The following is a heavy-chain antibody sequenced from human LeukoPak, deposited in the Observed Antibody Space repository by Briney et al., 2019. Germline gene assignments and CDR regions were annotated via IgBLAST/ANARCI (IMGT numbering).Heavy chain of an antibody. V-gene: IGHV4-59*12. CDR2: IYYSGST. Sequence: SGTLSLTCTVSGGSMSSYYWSWIRQPPGKGLEWIGSIYYSGSTYYNPSLKSRVTISVDTSKNQFSLKLSSVTAADTAVYYCARDQRSWLGWYFDYWGQGTLVTVSS. D-gene: IGHD6-13*01. J-gene: IGHJ4*02. CDR3: ARDQRSWLGWYFDY. CDR1: GGSMSSYY.